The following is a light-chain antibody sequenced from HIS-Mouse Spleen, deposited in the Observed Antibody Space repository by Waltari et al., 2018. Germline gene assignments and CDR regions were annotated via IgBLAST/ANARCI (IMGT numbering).Light chain of an antibody. Sequence: SSELTQDPAVSVALGQTVRITCQGDSLRSHYASLYQQKPGQAPVLVIYGKNNRPSGIPDRFSGSSSGNTASLTITGAQAEDEADYYCNSRDSRGNHWVFGGGTKLTVL. CDR3: NSRDSRGNHWV. CDR1: SLRSHY. J-gene: IGLJ3*02. CDR2: GKN. V-gene: IGLV3-19*01.